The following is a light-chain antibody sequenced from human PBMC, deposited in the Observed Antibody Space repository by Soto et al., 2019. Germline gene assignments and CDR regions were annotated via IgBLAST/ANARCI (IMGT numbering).Light chain of an antibody. V-gene: IGKV1-9*01. CDR3: QQYYSYPWT. CDR2: VTS. CDR1: QGISSY. J-gene: IGKJ1*01. Sequence: IQLTQSPSSLSASVGDRDTLTCRASQGISSYLAWYQQKPGKAPKLLIYVTSTLQTGVPSRFSGSGSGTDFTLTISSLQPEDSATYYCQQYYSYPWTFGQGTTVDIK.